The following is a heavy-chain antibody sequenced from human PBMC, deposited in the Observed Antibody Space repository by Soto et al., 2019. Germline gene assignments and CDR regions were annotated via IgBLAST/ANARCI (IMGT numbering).Heavy chain of an antibody. J-gene: IGHJ6*02. D-gene: IGHD2-15*01. V-gene: IGHV3-7*03. CDR1: GFRFSDYY. Sequence: GGSLRLSCATSGFRFSDYYMTWVRLAPGKGLEWVAYIAQDGTEIYNVDSVRGRLTISRDSAKSSVYLHMNGLTAEDTALYYCARWSQAMDVWGQGTSVTVSS. CDR2: IAQDGTEI. CDR3: ARWSQAMDV.